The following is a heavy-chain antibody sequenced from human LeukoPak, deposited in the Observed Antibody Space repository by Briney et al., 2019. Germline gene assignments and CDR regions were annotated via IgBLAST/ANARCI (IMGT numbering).Heavy chain of an antibody. D-gene: IGHD3-10*01. J-gene: IGHJ4*02. Sequence: SGGSLRLSCAASGFTFSSYSMNWVRQAPGKGLEWVSSISSSSSYIYYADSVKGRFTISRDSAKNSLYLQMNSLRAEDTAVYYCARDQLTMVRTTSDDYWGQGTLVTVSS. CDR2: ISSSSSYI. V-gene: IGHV3-21*01. CDR1: GFTFSSYS. CDR3: ARDQLTMVRTTSDDY.